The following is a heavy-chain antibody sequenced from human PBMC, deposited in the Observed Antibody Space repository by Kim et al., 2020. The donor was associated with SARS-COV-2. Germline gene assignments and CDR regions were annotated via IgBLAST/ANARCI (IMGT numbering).Heavy chain of an antibody. CDR3: ARGPLGGPGAYGF. J-gene: IGHJ4*02. CDR2: ISYSGGT. Sequence: SETLSLTCTVSGDSVSNYYWNWIRQTPEKGLEWIGYISYSGGTNYNPPLKGRVIMTLDTSKNQFSLRLNSLTAADTAVYYCARGPLGGPGAYGFWGQGTLVTVSP. CDR1: GDSVSNYY. D-gene: IGHD3-10*01. V-gene: IGHV4-59*02.